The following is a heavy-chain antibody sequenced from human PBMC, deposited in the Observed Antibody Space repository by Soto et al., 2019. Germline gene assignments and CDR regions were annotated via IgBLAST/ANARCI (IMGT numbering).Heavy chain of an antibody. J-gene: IGHJ6*02. CDR3: ARVPDFWSGYNYYYGMDV. CDR1: GYTCTIYG. CDR2: ISAYNGNT. Sequence: ASVKVSCKASGYTCTIYGISCVRQSPGQWLEWMGWISAYNGNTNYAQKLQGRVTMTTDTSTSTAYMELRSLRSDDTAVYYCARVPDFWSGYNYYYGMDVWGQGTTVTVS. V-gene: IGHV1-18*01. D-gene: IGHD3-3*01.